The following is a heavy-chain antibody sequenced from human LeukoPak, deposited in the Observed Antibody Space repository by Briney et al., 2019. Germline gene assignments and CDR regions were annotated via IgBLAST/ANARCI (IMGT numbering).Heavy chain of an antibody. CDR2: ISWNSGSI. CDR3: AKDVDLGTSGFDI. V-gene: IGHV3-9*03. Sequence: GGSLRFSCAASGFTFSSYGMHWVRQAPGKGLEWVSGISWNSGSIGYADSVKGRFTISRDNAKNSLYLQMNSLRAEDMALYYCAKDVDLGTSGFDIWGQGTMVTVSS. CDR1: GFTFSSYG. J-gene: IGHJ3*02. D-gene: IGHD2-2*01.